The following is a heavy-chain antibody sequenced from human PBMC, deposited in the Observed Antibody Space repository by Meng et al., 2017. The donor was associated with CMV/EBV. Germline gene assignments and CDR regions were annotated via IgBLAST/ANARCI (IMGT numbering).Heavy chain of an antibody. J-gene: IGHJ6*02. CDR1: GFTFDDYA. D-gene: IGHD3-22*01. CDR2: ISWNSGSI. Sequence: SLKISCAASGFTFDDYAMHWVRQAPGKGLEWVSGISWNSGSIGYADSVKGRFTISRDNAKNSLHLQMNSLRAEDMALYYCAKDMIVGGMGVWGQGTTVTVSS. V-gene: IGHV3-9*03. CDR3: AKDMIVGGMGV.